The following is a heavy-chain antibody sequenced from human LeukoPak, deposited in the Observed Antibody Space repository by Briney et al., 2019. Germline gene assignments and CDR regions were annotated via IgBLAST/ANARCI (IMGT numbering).Heavy chain of an antibody. Sequence: SETLSLTCTVSGGSISSYYWSWIRQPPGKGLEWIGYIYYSGSTSYNPSLKSRVTISVDTSKNQFSLKLSSVTAADTAVYYCARAVAVAGTGHFQHWGQGTLVTVSS. CDR3: ARAVAVAGTGHFQH. CDR1: GGSISSYY. D-gene: IGHD6-19*01. V-gene: IGHV4-59*01. J-gene: IGHJ1*01. CDR2: IYYSGST.